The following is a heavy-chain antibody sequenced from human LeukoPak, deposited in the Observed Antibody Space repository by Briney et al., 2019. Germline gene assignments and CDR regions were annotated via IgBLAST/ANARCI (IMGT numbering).Heavy chain of an antibody. CDR2: IYYSGST. D-gene: IGHD2/OR15-2a*01. Sequence: SETLSLTCTVSGGSVSSGSYFWSWIRQPPGKRLEWIGYIYYSGSTYYNPSLKSRVTISVDTSKNQFSLKLSSVTAADTAVYYCARESMRSASDYWGQGTLVTASS. CDR1: GGSVSSGSYF. J-gene: IGHJ4*02. CDR3: ARESMRSASDY. V-gene: IGHV4-61*01.